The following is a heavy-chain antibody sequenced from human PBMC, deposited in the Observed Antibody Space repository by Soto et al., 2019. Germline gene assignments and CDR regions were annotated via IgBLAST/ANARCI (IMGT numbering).Heavy chain of an antibody. CDR2: INPSDHNT. V-gene: IGHV1-46*01. J-gene: IGHJ1*01. CDR3: ARGTRWD. CDR1: GYTFIDYF. Sequence: QVQLVQSGAEVKKPGASVKVSCKASGYTFIDYFIHWVRQAPGQGLEWMAMINPSDHNTRYAQKFQGRVTLTTDTSTSTVYMDLSNLRSDDTAFYFYARGTRWDWGQGTLVTVSS.